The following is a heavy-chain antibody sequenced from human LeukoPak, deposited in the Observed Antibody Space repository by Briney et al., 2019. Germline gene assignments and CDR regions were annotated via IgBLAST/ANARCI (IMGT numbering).Heavy chain of an antibody. J-gene: IGHJ5*02. V-gene: IGHV4-61*02. CDR2: IYTSGST. D-gene: IGHD6-13*01. CDR3: ARVGAAAFDP. Sequence: SETLSLTCTVSGGSISSGSYYWSWIRQPAGKGLEWIGRIYTSGSTNYNPSLKSRVTISVATSKNQFSLKLSSVTAADTAVYYCARVGAAAFDPWGQGTLVTVSS. CDR1: GGSISSGSYY.